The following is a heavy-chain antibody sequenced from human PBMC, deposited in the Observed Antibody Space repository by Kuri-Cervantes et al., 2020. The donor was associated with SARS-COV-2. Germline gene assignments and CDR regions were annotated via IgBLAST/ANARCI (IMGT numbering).Heavy chain of an antibody. CDR1: GGSISGYY. Sequence: GSLRLSCTVSGGSISGYYWSWIRQPPGQGLEWLGYIYYSGSTKYNPSLESRVTISLDTSRNQFSLKLSSVTAADSAVYYCARHGGIAVAGTFDYWGQGTLVTVSS. J-gene: IGHJ4*02. CDR2: IYYSGST. V-gene: IGHV4-59*08. D-gene: IGHD6-19*01. CDR3: ARHGGIAVAGTFDY.